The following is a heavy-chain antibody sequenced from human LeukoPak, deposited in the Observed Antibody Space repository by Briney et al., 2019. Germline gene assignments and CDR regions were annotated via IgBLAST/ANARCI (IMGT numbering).Heavy chain of an antibody. Sequence: SQTLSLTCAISGDXLSSNSATWNWVRQSPSRCLEWLGRTYYRSKWYNDYAVSVKGRVTINPDASKKQFSLQLNSVTPEDTAMYYCARGNGYPFDYWGQGTLVTVSS. CDR3: ARGNGYPFDY. CDR1: GDXLSSNSAT. J-gene: IGHJ4*02. D-gene: IGHD3-16*01. CDR2: TYYRSKWYN. V-gene: IGHV6-1*01.